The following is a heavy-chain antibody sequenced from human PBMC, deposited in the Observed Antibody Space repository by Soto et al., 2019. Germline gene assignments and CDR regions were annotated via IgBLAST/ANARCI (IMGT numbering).Heavy chain of an antibody. CDR3: ARDRLKGYSSSWHKDY. V-gene: IGHV3-23*01. CDR1: GFTFSSYA. J-gene: IGHJ4*02. D-gene: IGHD6-13*01. CDR2: ISGSGGST. Sequence: PGGSLRLSCAASGFTFSSYAMSWVRQAPGKGLEWVSGISGSGGSTYYADSVKGRFTISRDNSKNTLYLQMNSLRAEDTAVYYCARDRLKGYSSSWHKDYWGQGTLVTVSS.